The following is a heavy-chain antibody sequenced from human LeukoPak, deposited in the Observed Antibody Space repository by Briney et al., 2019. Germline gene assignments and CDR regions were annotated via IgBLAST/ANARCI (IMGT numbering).Heavy chain of an antibody. Sequence: SETLSPTCTVSGGSISSYYWSWIRQPPGKGLEWIGYIYYSGSTNYNPSLKSRVTISVDTPKNQFPLKLSSVTAADTAVYYCAKGLDWLLRGGDAFDIWGQGTMVTVSS. V-gene: IGHV4-59*01. CDR3: AKGLDWLLRGGDAFDI. CDR2: IYYSGST. D-gene: IGHD3-9*01. CDR1: GGSISSYY. J-gene: IGHJ3*02.